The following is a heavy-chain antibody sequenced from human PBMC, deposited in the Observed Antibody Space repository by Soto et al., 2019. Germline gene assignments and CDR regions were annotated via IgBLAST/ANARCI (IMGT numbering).Heavy chain of an antibody. CDR3: ARVQRGYYYYYGMDV. Sequence: GGSLRLSCAASGFTFSSYGMHWVRQAPGKGLEWVAVIWYDGSNKYYADSVKGRLTISRDNSKNTLYRQMNSLRAEDTAVYYRARVQRGYYYYYGMDVWGQGTTVTVSS. V-gene: IGHV3-33*01. J-gene: IGHJ6*02. D-gene: IGHD6-25*01. CDR1: GFTFSSYG. CDR2: IWYDGSNK.